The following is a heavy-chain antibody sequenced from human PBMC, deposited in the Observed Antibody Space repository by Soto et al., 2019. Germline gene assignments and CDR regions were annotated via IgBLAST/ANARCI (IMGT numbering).Heavy chain of an antibody. V-gene: IGHV1-69*02. CDR1: GGTFSSYT. J-gene: IGHJ4*02. CDR2: IIPILGIA. Sequence: QVQLVQSGAEVKKPGSSVKVSCKASGGTFSSYTISWVRQAPGQGLEWMGRIIPILGIANYAQKFQGRVTITADKSTSTAYMELSSLRSEDTAVYYCATNPGSWDKDYFDYWGQGTLVTGSS. CDR3: ATNPGSWDKDYFDY. D-gene: IGHD2-15*01.